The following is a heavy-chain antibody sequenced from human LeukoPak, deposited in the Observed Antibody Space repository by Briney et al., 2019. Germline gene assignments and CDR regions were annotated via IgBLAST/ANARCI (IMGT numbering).Heavy chain of an antibody. J-gene: IGHJ6*02. CDR3: ASLVQLWSRGSYYYGMDV. CDR2: ISSSSSYI. V-gene: IGHV3-21*01. CDR1: GFTFSSYS. D-gene: IGHD5-18*01. Sequence: GGSLRLSCAASGFTFSSYSMNWVRQAPGKGLEWVSSISSSSSYIYYADSVKGRFTISRDNAKNSLYLQMNSLRAEDTAVYYYASLVQLWSRGSYYYGMDVWGQGTTVTVSS.